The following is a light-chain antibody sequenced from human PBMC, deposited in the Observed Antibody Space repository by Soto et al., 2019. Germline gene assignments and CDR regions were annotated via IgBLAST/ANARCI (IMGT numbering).Light chain of an antibody. J-gene: IGKJ2*01. V-gene: IGKV3-20*01. CDR1: QSVSSSY. CDR3: QQYGSSLYT. Sequence: DIVLTQSPGTLSLSPGERATISCRASQSVSSSYLSWYQQKPGQAPRLLIYGASTKATAIPHRFSGSGSGTDFTLTISRLEPEDFAVYYCQQYGSSLYTFGQGTKLEIK. CDR2: GAS.